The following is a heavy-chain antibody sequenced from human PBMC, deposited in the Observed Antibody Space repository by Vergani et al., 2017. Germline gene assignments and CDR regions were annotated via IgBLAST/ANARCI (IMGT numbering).Heavy chain of an antibody. V-gene: IGHV4-59*01. CDR1: GGSISRYY. J-gene: IGHJ4*02. Sequence: QVQLQESGPGLVKHSETLSLTCTVSGGSISRYYWSWIRQPPGKGLEWIGYIYYSGSTNYNPALKSRVTISVDTAKNQFSLKLSSVTAADTAVYSCAGGGYCSSTSCYEAEGFDYWGQGTLVTVSS. CDR2: IYYSGST. CDR3: AGGGYCSSTSCYEAEGFDY. D-gene: IGHD2-2*01.